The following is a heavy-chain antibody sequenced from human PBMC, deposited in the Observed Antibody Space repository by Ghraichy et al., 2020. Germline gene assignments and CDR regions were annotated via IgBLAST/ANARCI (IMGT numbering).Heavy chain of an antibody. CDR1: GGTFSSYA. Sequence: SVKVSCKASGGTFSSYAISWVRQAPRQGLEWMGGIIPIFGTANYAQKFQGRVKITADKSTSTAYMELSSLRSEDTAVYYCARTGTVLRYFDWLLSDFDYWGQGTLVTVSS. CDR3: ARTGTVLRYFDWLLSDFDY. D-gene: IGHD3-9*01. CDR2: IIPIFGTA. V-gene: IGHV1-69*06. J-gene: IGHJ4*02.